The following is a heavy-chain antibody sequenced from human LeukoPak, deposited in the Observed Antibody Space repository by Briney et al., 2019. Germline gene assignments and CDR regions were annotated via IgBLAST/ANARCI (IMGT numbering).Heavy chain of an antibody. J-gene: IGHJ4*02. D-gene: IGHD1-26*01. V-gene: IGHV4-38-2*01. CDR1: GYSISSGYY. Sequence: SETLSLTCAVSGYSISSGYYWGWIRQSPGKGLEWIGSIYHSGSTSYNPSLKSRVTISVDTSKNQFSLQLSSVTAADTAVYHCARRGYSGSYYTFDSWGEGTLVTVSS. CDR3: ARRGYSGSYYTFDS. CDR2: IYHSGST.